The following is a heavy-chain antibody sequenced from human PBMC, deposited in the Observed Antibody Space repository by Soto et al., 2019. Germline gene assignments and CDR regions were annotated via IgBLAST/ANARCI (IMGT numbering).Heavy chain of an antibody. Sequence: GGSLRLSCAASGFTFSSYAMSWVRQAPGKGLEWVSAISGSGGSTYYADSVKGRFTISRDNSKNTRYLQMNSLRAEDTAVYYCAKYSMVVTAVDYYYGMDVWGQGTTVTVSS. J-gene: IGHJ6*02. V-gene: IGHV3-23*01. CDR3: AKYSMVVTAVDYYYGMDV. CDR2: ISGSGGST. D-gene: IGHD2-21*02. CDR1: GFTFSSYA.